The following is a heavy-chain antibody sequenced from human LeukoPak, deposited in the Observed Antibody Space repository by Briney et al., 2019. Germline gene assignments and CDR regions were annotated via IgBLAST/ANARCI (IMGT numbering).Heavy chain of an antibody. CDR1: GGSFSGYY. V-gene: IGHV4-34*01. D-gene: IGHD1-26*01. J-gene: IGHJ4*02. Sequence: PSETLSLTCAVYGGSFSGYYWSWIRQPPGKGLEWIGEINHSGSTNYNPSLKSRVTISVGTSKNQFSLKLSSVTAADTAVYYCAADIVGATTLDYWGQGTLVTVSS. CDR3: AADIVGATTLDY. CDR2: INHSGST.